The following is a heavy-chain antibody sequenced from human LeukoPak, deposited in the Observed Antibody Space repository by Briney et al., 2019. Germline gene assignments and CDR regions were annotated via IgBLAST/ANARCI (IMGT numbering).Heavy chain of an antibody. V-gene: IGHV4-30-2*01. J-gene: IGHJ4*02. CDR2: IYHSGST. CDR1: GGSISSGGYS. D-gene: IGHD3-10*01. Sequence: SQTLSLTCAVSGGSISSGGYSWSWIRQPPGKGLEWIGYIYHSGSTNYNPSLKSRVTISVDTSKNQFSLKLSSVTAADTAVYYCASSRGGVSYYYGSFDYWGQGTLVTVSS. CDR3: ASSRGGVSYYYGSFDY.